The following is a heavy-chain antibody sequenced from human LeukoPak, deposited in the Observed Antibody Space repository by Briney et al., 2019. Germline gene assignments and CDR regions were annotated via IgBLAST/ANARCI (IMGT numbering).Heavy chain of an antibody. CDR1: GYTFTSYG. Sequence: GASVTVSCTASGYTFTSYGISWVRQAPGQGLEWMGWISAYNGNTNYAQKLQGRVTMTTDTSTSTAYMELRSLRSDDTAVYYCARAKYYDRGGSAVNWFDPWGQGTLVTVSS. J-gene: IGHJ5*02. CDR3: ARAKYYDRGGSAVNWFDP. CDR2: ISAYNGNT. V-gene: IGHV1-18*01. D-gene: IGHD3-22*01.